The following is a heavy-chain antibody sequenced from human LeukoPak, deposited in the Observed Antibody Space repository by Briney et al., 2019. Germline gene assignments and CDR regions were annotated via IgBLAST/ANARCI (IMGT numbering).Heavy chain of an antibody. V-gene: IGHV4-59*01. CDR3: AGGLWFGELLYKRPFDY. CDR1: GGSLSSYY. D-gene: IGHD3-10*01. J-gene: IGHJ4*02. Sequence: SETLSLTCTVSGGSLSSYYWSWIRQPPGKGLEWIGYIYYSGSTNYNPSLKSRVTISVDTSKNQFSLKLSSVTAADTAVYYCAGGLWFGELLYKRPFDYWGQGTLVTVSS. CDR2: IYYSGST.